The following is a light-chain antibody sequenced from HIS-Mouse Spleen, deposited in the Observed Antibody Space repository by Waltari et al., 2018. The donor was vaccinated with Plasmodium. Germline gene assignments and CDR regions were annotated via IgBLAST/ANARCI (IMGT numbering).Light chain of an antibody. V-gene: IGLV2-11*01. Sequence: QSALTQPRSVSGSPRQSVTISCTGTSSDVGGYNYVSWYQQHPGQAPKLMIYDVSKRPSGVPDRFSGSKSGNTASLTISGLQAEDEADYYCCSYAGSYTLVFGGGTKLTVL. CDR1: SSDVGGYNY. J-gene: IGLJ3*02. CDR2: DVS. CDR3: CSYAGSYTLV.